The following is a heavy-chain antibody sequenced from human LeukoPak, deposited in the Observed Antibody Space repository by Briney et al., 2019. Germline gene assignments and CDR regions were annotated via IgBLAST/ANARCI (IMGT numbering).Heavy chain of an antibody. CDR2: VNPNSGNT. D-gene: IGHD3-9*01. CDR1: GYTFTSYD. J-gene: IGHJ6*02. Sequence: ASVKVSCKASGYTFTSYDINWVRQATGQGLEWMGWVNPNSGNTGYAQKFQGRVTMTRNTSISTAYMELSSLRSEDTAVYYCARRGGGLRYFDWLSHLYYYYGMDVWGQGTTVTVSS. V-gene: IGHV1-8*01. CDR3: ARRGGGLRYFDWLSHLYYYYGMDV.